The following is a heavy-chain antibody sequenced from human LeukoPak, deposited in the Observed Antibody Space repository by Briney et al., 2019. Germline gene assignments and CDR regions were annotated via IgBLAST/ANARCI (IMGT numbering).Heavy chain of an antibody. CDR2: ISGSGGST. V-gene: IGHV3-23*01. D-gene: IGHD4-17*01. J-gene: IGHJ5*02. CDR3: AKLMYDYGDLRNWFDP. CDR1: GFTFSSYA. Sequence: GSLRLSCAASGFTFSSYAMSWVRQAPGKGLEWVSAISGSGGSTYYADSVKGRFTISRDNSKNTLYLQMNSLRAEDTAVYYCAKLMYDYGDLRNWFDPWGQGTLVTVSS.